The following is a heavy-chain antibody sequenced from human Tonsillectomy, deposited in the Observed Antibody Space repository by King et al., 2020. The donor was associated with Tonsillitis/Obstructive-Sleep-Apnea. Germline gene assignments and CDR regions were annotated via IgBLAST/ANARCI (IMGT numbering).Heavy chain of an antibody. CDR3: ARGYENPPYYYYYMDV. CDR2: IIPIFGTA. D-gene: IGHD1-1*01. V-gene: IGHV1-69*01. CDR1: GGTFSSYA. Sequence: VQLVESGAEVKKPGSSVKVSCKASGGTFSSYAISWVRQAPGQGLEWMGGIIPIFGTANYAQKFQGRFTITADESTSTAYMELSSLRSEDTAVYYCARGYENPPYYYYYMDVWGKGTTVTVSS. J-gene: IGHJ6*03.